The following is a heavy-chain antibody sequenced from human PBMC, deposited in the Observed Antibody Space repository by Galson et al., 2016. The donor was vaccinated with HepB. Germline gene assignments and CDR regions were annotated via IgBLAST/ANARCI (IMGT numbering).Heavy chain of an antibody. D-gene: IGHD4-23*01. J-gene: IGHJ4*02. Sequence: SVKVSCKASGATFTNYAFTWVRQAPGQGLQWVGGIIPSLGIPSYGRILQGRVTITADKPMTTVYMQLSSLTFDDTATYYCAREGGYGGMPITTPHFFDSWGQGTLVTVSA. CDR1: GATFTNYA. V-gene: IGHV1-69*10. CDR3: AREGGYGGMPITTPHFFDS. CDR2: IIPSLGIP.